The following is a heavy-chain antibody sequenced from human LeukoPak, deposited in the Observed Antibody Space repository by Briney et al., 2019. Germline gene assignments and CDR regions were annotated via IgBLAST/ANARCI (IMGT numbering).Heavy chain of an antibody. J-gene: IGHJ1*01. CDR3: ARGTDSSSPEYFQH. Sequence: SETLSLTCTVSGGSISSSSYYWGWIRQPPGKGLEWIGSIYYSGSTYYNPSLKGRVTISVDTSKNQFSLKLSSVTAADTAVYYCARGTDSSSPEYFQHWGQGTLVTVSA. D-gene: IGHD6-13*01. V-gene: IGHV4-39*07. CDR2: IYYSGST. CDR1: GGSISSSSYY.